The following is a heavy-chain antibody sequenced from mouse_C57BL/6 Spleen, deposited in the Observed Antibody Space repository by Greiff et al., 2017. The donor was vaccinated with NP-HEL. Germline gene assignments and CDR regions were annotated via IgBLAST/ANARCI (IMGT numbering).Heavy chain of an antibody. D-gene: IGHD1-1*01. J-gene: IGHJ2*01. CDR2: IDPETGGT. V-gene: IGHV1-15*01. CDR1: GYTFTDYE. Sequence: VKLMESGAELVRPGASVTLSCKASGYTFTDYEMHWVKQTPVHGLEWIGAIDPETGGTAYNQKFKGKAILTADKSSSTAYMELRSLTSEDSAVYYCTRQDYGSSYNCDYWGQGTTLTVSS. CDR3: TRQDYGSSYNCDY.